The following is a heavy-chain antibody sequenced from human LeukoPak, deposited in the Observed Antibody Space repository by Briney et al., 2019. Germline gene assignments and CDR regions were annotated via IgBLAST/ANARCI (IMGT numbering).Heavy chain of an antibody. V-gene: IGHV3-7*01. CDR1: GFTFSSYW. D-gene: IGHD3-10*01. J-gene: IGHJ4*02. CDR3: ARDPDYYGSGPFDY. Sequence: GGSLRLSCAASGFTFSSYWMSWVRQAPGKGLEWVANIKQDGSDKYYADSVKGRFTISRDNSKNTLYLQMNSLRAEDTAVYYCARDPDYYGSGPFDYWGQGTLVTVSS. CDR2: IKQDGSDK.